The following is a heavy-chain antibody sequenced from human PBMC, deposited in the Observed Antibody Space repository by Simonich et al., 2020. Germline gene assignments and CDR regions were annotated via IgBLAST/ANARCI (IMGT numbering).Heavy chain of an antibody. J-gene: IGHJ4*02. CDR1: GGSISSSRYY. V-gene: IGHV4-39*01. CDR2: IYYSGST. CDR3: ARWAYSSSYFDY. D-gene: IGHD6-6*01. Sequence: QLQLQESGPGLVKPSETLSLTCTVSGGSISSSRYYWGGIRQPPGKGLGWIGSIYYSGSTSYNPSLKRRVTISVDTSKNQFSLKLSSVTAADTAVYYCARWAYSSSYFDYWGQGTLVTVSS.